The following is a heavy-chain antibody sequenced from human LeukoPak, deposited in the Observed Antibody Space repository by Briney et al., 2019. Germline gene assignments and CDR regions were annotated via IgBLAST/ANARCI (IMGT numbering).Heavy chain of an antibody. J-gene: IGHJ4*02. Sequence: GESLKISCQGSGYSFSTYWIAWVRQMPGKGLEWVSTISGRGDSTYYADSVKGRFTISRDNSKNTLYLHMNSLRLEDTAGYYCAKGAGYSSNWNFDYWGQGTLVTVSS. D-gene: IGHD6-13*01. CDR1: GYSFSTYW. CDR2: ISGRGDST. V-gene: IGHV3-23*01. CDR3: AKGAGYSSNWNFDY.